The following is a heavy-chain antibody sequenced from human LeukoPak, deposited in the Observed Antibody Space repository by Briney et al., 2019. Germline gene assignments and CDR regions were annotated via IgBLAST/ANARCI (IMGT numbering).Heavy chain of an antibody. CDR2: ISASGLST. J-gene: IGHJ6*03. D-gene: IGHD3-10*01. V-gene: IGHV3-23*01. CDR1: GFTFTSSA. Sequence: PGGSLRLSCAASGFTFTSSAMSWVRQAPGKGLEWVSTISASGLSTYHTDSVTGRFTISRDNSKNTLYLQMNSLRAEDTAVYYCASGSGSYRTPYYYMDVWGTGTTVTVSS. CDR3: ASGSGSYRTPYYYMDV.